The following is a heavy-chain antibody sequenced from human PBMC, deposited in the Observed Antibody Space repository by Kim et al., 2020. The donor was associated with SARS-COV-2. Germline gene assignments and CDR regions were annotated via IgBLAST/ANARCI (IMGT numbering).Heavy chain of an antibody. CDR3: AKDIEQNYDILTGLGY. J-gene: IGHJ4*02. CDR2: ISGSGGST. V-gene: IGHV3-23*01. CDR1: GFTFSSYA. D-gene: IGHD3-9*01. Sequence: GGSLRLSCAASGFTFSSYAMSWVRQAPGKGLEWVSAISGSGGSTYYADSVKGRFTISRDNSKNTLYLQMNSLRAEDTAVYYCAKDIEQNYDILTGLGYWGQGTLVTVSS.